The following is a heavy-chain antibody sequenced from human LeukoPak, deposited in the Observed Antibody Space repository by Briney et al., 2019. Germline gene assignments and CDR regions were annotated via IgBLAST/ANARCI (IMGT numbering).Heavy chain of an antibody. D-gene: IGHD5-12*01. CDR1: GGSISSSSYY. CDR3: ARVGRYSGYDYVDFDY. Sequence: SETLSLTCTVSGGSISSSSYYWGWIRQPPGKGLEWIGSIYYSGSTYYNPSLKSRDTISVDTSKNQFSLKLSSVTAADTAVYYCARVGRYSGYDYVDFDYWGQGTLVTVSS. CDR2: IYYSGST. J-gene: IGHJ4*02. V-gene: IGHV4-39*07.